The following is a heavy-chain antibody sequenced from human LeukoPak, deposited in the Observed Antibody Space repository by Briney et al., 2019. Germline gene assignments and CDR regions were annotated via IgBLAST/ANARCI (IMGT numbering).Heavy chain of an antibody. CDR1: GGSIGSYY. J-gene: IGHJ4*02. V-gene: IGHV4-59*01. D-gene: IGHD2-2*01. CDR2: IHYSGST. CDR3: ARRDCSSASCSFDY. Sequence: SETLSLTCTVSGGSIGSYYWSWIRQPPGKGLEWIGYIHYSGSTNYNPSLKSRVTISIDSSKNQFSLKLSSVTAADTAVYYCARRDCSSASCSFDYWGQGTLVTVSS.